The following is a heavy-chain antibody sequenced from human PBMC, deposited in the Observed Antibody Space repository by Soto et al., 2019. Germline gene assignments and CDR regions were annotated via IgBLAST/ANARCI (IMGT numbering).Heavy chain of an antibody. CDR1: GGSISSGDYY. Sequence: PSETLSLTCTVSGGSISSGDYYWSWIRQPPGKGLEWIGYIYYSGCTYYNPSLKSRVTISVDTSKNQFSLKLSSVTAADTAVYYCARAVVVVVAATYWFDPWGQGTLVTVSS. CDR3: ARAVVVVVAATYWFDP. J-gene: IGHJ5*02. V-gene: IGHV4-30-4*01. D-gene: IGHD2-15*01. CDR2: IYYSGCT.